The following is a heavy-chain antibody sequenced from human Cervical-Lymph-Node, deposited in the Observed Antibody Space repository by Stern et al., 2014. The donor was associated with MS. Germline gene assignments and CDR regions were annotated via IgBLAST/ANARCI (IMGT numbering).Heavy chain of an antibody. CDR2: IYPGDSDI. CDR3: ARHGGYCSGGTCYREGYFDY. J-gene: IGHJ4*02. V-gene: IGHV5-51*01. D-gene: IGHD2-15*01. CDR1: GYNFPSYW. Sequence: MQLVESGAEVKKPGASLKISCKGSGYNFPSYWIAWVRQVPGKGLEWMGCIYPGDSDIRYSTSFQGKLSISADKSISTDSLQWSSLKASDTAIYYCARHGGYCSGGTCYREGYFDYWGQGTLVTVSS.